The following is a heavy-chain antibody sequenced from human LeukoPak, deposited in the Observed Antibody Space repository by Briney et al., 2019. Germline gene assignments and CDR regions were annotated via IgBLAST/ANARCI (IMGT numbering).Heavy chain of an antibody. CDR1: GFTFSSYA. CDR3: AKKWGVGTTTLDYFDY. CDR2: ISGRGGST. J-gene: IGHJ4*02. V-gene: IGHV3-23*01. D-gene: IGHD1-26*01. Sequence: GGSLRLSCAASGFTFSSYALSWVRQAPGKGLEWVPGISGRGGSTHYADSVEGRFTISRDNSKNTLYLQMNSLRAEDTAVYYCAKKWGVGTTTLDYFDYWGQGTLVTVSS.